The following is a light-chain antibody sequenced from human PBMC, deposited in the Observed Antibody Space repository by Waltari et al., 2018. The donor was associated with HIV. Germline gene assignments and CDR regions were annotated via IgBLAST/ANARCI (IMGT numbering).Light chain of an antibody. J-gene: IGKJ4*01. CDR2: KAS. Sequence: DIQMTQSPSTLSASVGDRVTITCRASQSIGSYLAWYQQKPGKAPKFFIYKASSLESGVPSRFSGSESGTEFTLTISSLQPDDFATYYCQQYKAYPLTFGGGTKVEIK. V-gene: IGKV1-5*03. CDR1: QSIGSY. CDR3: QQYKAYPLT.